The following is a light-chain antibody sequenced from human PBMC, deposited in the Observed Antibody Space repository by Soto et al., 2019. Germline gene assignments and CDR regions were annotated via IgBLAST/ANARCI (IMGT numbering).Light chain of an antibody. J-gene: IGKJ1*01. CDR3: QHYSSYSEA. V-gene: IGKV1-5*03. CDR2: KAS. CDR1: QSISSY. Sequence: DILIALSPSSLFAFLGGRGTITCPASQSISSYLTWYQQKPGKAPKLLIYKASTLKSGVPSRFSGSGSGTEFTLTISSLQPDDFATYYCQHYSSYSEAFGQGTKVDIK.